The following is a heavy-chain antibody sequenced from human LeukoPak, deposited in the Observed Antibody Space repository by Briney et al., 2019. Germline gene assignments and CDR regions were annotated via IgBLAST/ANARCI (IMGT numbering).Heavy chain of an antibody. D-gene: IGHD3-16*01. CDR3: ATGDRLPGDY. V-gene: IGHV3-30*03. Sequence: GGSLRLSCEASGFSFSGHGMHWVRQAPGKGLEWVAVISYDGNYKYYADSVKGRFTISRDNAKNSLYLQMNSLRAEDTAVYYCATGDRLPGDYWGQGTLVTVSS. CDR2: ISYDGNYK. CDR1: GFSFSGHG. J-gene: IGHJ4*02.